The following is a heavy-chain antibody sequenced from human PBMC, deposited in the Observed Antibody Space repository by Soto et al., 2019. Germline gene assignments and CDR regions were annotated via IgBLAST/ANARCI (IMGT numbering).Heavy chain of an antibody. CDR2: INPYNGAT. J-gene: IGHJ6*02. CDR3: ATTSGQCSSAWQKLDV. Sequence: QVQLVQSGAEVKKPGASVKVSCKASGYTFTDYHVHWVRQAPGQGLEWMGWINPYNGATNYAQKFQGRVSLTRDTSISTAHLELNSLKSDDTAMYYCATTSGQCSSAWQKLDVWGQGTTVTVSS. D-gene: IGHD6-19*01. V-gene: IGHV1-2*02. CDR1: GYTFTDYH.